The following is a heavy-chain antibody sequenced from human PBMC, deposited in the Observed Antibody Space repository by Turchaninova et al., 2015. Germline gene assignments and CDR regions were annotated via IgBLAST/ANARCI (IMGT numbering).Heavy chain of an antibody. CDR2: IHRSGST. D-gene: IGHD3-9*01. CDR1: GYSLCSGYH. V-gene: IGHV4-38-2*02. Sequence: QVQLQESGPGLERVSETLFLTCTVSGYSLCSGYHWGWIRQPPGKGLEWIGNIHRSGSTYSSPSLKSRITMSVDTSKNQISLKLSSETAADTAVYYCARFDWNPDYWGQGTLVTVSS. J-gene: IGHJ4*02. CDR3: ARFDWNPDY.